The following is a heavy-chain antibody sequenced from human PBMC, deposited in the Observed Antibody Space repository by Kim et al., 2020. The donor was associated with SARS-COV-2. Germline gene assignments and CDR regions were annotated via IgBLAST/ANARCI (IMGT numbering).Heavy chain of an antibody. Sequence: GWSLRLSCAASGFTFSLYWMTWVRQAPGKGLEWVATIKQDGSEKHYVDSVKGRFTISRDNTKNSLYLQMNSLTVEDTAVYYCGRNPATAVADHWGQGTLVTVSS. CDR3: GRNPATAVADH. J-gene: IGHJ4*02. V-gene: IGHV3-7*01. CDR2: IKQDGSEK. D-gene: IGHD6-19*01. CDR1: GFTFSLYW.